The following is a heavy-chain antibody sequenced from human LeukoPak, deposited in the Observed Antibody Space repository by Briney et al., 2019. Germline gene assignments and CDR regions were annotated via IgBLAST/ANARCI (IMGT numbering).Heavy chain of an antibody. Sequence: ASVKVSRKASGYTFTDVYLHWVRQAPGQGREWMGWITPNSGATNYAQKFQGRVTMTRDTPSSTAYMELGGLRTDDTAMYFCARHGGGPTTYPFDYWGQGTLVTVSS. CDR3: ARHGGGPTTYPFDY. V-gene: IGHV1-2*02. CDR2: ITPNSGAT. J-gene: IGHJ4*02. CDR1: GYTFTDVY. D-gene: IGHD2/OR15-2a*01.